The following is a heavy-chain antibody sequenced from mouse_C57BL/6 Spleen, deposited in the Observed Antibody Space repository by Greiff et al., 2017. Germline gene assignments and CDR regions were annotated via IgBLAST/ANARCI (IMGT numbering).Heavy chain of an antibody. Sequence: QVQLKQPGAELVKPGASVKLSCKASGYTFTSYWMHWVKQRPGRGLEWIGRIDPNSGGNKYNEKFKSKATLTVDKPSSTAYMQLSSLTSEDSAVYYCARSYRRTSYFDYCGQGTTLTVSS. V-gene: IGHV1-72*01. CDR3: ARSYRRTSYFDY. D-gene: IGHD5-1*01. CDR1: GYTFTSYW. CDR2: IDPNSGGN. J-gene: IGHJ2*01.